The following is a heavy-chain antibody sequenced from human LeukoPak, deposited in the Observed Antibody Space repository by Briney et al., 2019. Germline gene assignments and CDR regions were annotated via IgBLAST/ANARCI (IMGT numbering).Heavy chain of an antibody. CDR1: GGSISSGGYY. CDR2: IYHSGST. D-gene: IGHD3-16*01. V-gene: IGHV4-30-2*01. J-gene: IGHJ4*02. CDR3: ARDLGDWFDY. Sequence: SETLSLTCTVSGGSISSGGYYWSWIRQPPGKGLEWIGYIYHSGSTYYNPSLKSRVTISVDRSKNQFSLKLSSVTAADTAVYYCARDLGDWFDYWGQGTLVTVSS.